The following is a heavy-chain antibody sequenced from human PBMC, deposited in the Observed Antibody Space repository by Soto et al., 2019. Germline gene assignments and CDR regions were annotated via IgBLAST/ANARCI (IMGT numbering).Heavy chain of an antibody. CDR3: ARNGDYYGSGSYYSIPKSLYYYYYGMDV. D-gene: IGHD3-10*01. CDR2: IYPGDSDT. J-gene: IGHJ6*02. V-gene: IGHV5-51*01. CDR1: GYSFTSYW. Sequence: GESLKISCKGSGYSFTSYWIGWVRQMPWKGLEWMGIIYPGDSDTRYSPSFQGQVTISADKSISTAYLQWSSLKASDTAMYYCARNGDYYGSGSYYSIPKSLYYYYYGMDVWGQGTTVTVSS.